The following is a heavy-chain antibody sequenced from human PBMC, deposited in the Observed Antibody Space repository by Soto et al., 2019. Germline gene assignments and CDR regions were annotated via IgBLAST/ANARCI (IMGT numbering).Heavy chain of an antibody. J-gene: IGHJ3*02. CDR1: GFTFSSYA. D-gene: IGHD4-17*01. V-gene: IGHV3-23*01. CDR2: IRGSGGST. Sequence: EAQLLESGGGLVQPGGSLRLSCAASGFTFSSYAMSWVRQAPGKGLEWVSAIRGSGGSTYYAESVKGRFTISRDNSKNTLYVQMNSLRAEDTAVYYCATYGDGDAFDIWGQGTMVTVSS. CDR3: ATYGDGDAFDI.